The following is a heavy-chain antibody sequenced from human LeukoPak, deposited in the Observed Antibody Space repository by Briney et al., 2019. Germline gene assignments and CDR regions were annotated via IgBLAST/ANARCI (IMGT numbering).Heavy chain of an antibody. D-gene: IGHD2/OR15-2a*01. J-gene: IGHJ4*02. CDR2: ISSSSSYI. Sequence: GGSLRLSCAASGFTFSSYSVNWVRQAPGKGLEWVSSISSSSSYIYYADSVKGRFTISRDNAKNSLYLQMNSLRAEDTAVYYCARDLSMVSPPFDYWGQGTLVTVSS. V-gene: IGHV3-21*01. CDR3: ARDLSMVSPPFDY. CDR1: GFTFSSYS.